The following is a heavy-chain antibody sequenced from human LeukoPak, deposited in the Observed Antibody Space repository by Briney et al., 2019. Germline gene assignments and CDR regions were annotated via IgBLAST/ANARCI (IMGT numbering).Heavy chain of an antibody. Sequence: ASVKVSCKTSGYTFTGYYLHWVRQAPGQGLEWMGWINPNSGGTNYAQKFQGRVTMTRDTSISTAYMELSRLRSDDTAVYYCARSRVPAAVDYWGQGTLVTVSS. J-gene: IGHJ4*02. CDR3: ARSRVPAAVDY. D-gene: IGHD2-2*01. CDR1: GYTFTGYY. V-gene: IGHV1-2*02. CDR2: INPNSGGT.